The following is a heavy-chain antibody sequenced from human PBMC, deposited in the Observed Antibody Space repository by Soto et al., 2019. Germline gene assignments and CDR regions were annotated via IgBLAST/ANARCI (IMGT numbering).Heavy chain of an antibody. CDR2: INHSGST. V-gene: IGHV4-34*01. D-gene: IGHD2-2*01. CDR3: AREGALYQQNYYYYYMDV. Sequence: SETLSLTCAVYGGSFSGYYWSWIRQPPGKGLEWIGEINHSGSTNYNPSLKSRVTISVDTSKNQFSLKRSSVTAADTAGYYCAREGALYQQNYYYYYMDVWGKGTTVTVSS. J-gene: IGHJ6*03. CDR1: GGSFSGYY.